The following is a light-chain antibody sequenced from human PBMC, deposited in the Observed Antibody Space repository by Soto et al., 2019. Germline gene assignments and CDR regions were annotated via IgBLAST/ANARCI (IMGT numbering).Light chain of an antibody. Sequence: DIQMTQSXSTLSAFVGERFTSTCRASQGISNYLAWYQQTPGKVPRLLIFAASTLQSGAPSRFRGAGSETDFTLTSNGLQPEDVATYYCQKYNSAPWTFGQGTKVDI. V-gene: IGKV1-27*01. CDR2: AAS. CDR3: QKYNSAPWT. J-gene: IGKJ1*01. CDR1: QGISNY.